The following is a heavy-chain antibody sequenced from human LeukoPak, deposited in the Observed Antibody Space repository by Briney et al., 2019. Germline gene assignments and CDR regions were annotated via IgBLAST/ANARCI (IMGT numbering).Heavy chain of an antibody. CDR1: GYTFTTYA. CDR2: INAGNGNT. CDR3: ARGTYYYGSGSSNWFDP. J-gene: IGHJ5*02. D-gene: IGHD3-10*01. Sequence: ASVKVFCKASGYTFTTYAMHWVRQAPGQRLEWMGWINAGNGNTKYSQKFQGRVTITRDTSASTAYMELSSLRSEDTAVYYCARGTYYYGSGSSNWFDPWGQGTLVTVSS. V-gene: IGHV1-3*01.